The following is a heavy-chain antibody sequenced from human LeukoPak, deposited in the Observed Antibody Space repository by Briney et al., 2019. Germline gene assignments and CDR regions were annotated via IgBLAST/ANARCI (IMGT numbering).Heavy chain of an antibody. Sequence: GGSLRLSCAATGFTFSSYGMHWVRQAPGKGLEWVAVISYDGSNKYYADSVKGRFTISRDNSKNTLYLQINSLRAEDTAVYYCAKEASSLYYYGMDVWGQGTTVTVSS. J-gene: IGHJ6*02. CDR3: AKEASSLYYYGMDV. CDR2: ISYDGSNK. CDR1: GFTFSSYG. D-gene: IGHD2-2*01. V-gene: IGHV3-30*18.